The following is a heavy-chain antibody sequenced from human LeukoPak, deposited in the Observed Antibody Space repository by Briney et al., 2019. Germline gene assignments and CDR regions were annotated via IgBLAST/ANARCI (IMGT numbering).Heavy chain of an antibody. J-gene: IGHJ5*02. Sequence: ETLSLTCAVYGGSFSGYYWSWVRQAPGKGLEWVSGITAGGRSTYYADSVKGRFTISRDNSKNTLYLQMNSLRAEDTAVYYCARVGGTYCGGDCYDNWFDPWGQGTLVTVSS. V-gene: IGHV3-66*02. CDR1: GGSFSGYY. CDR2: ITAGGRST. CDR3: ARVGGTYCGGDCYDNWFDP. D-gene: IGHD2-21*02.